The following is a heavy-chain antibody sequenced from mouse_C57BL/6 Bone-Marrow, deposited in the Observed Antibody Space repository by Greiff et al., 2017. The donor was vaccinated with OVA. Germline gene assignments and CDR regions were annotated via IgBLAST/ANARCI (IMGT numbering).Heavy chain of an antibody. Sequence: VHVKQSGPELVKPGASVKISCKASGYSFTGYYMNWVKQSPEKSLEWIGEMNPSTGGTTYNQKFKAKATLTVDKSSSTAYMQLKSLTSEDSAVYYCAKTWFAYWGQGTLVTVSA. V-gene: IGHV1-42*01. CDR2: MNPSTGGT. CDR3: AKTWFAY. CDR1: GYSFTGYY. J-gene: IGHJ3*01.